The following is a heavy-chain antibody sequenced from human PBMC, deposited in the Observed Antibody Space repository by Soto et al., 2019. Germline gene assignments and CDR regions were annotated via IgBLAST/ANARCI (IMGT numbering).Heavy chain of an antibody. CDR1: DFAFSTYK. CDR3: ARERGDYADREFDY. CDR2: ISSRSNTI. V-gene: IGHV3-48*04. J-gene: IGHJ4*02. Sequence: PGGSLRISCVASDFAFSTYKSNWVRQAPGKGLEWVSYISSRSNTIYYADSVKGRFTISRDNAKNSLYLQMNSLRAEDTAVYYCARERGDYADREFDYWGQGTLVTVSS. D-gene: IGHD4-17*01.